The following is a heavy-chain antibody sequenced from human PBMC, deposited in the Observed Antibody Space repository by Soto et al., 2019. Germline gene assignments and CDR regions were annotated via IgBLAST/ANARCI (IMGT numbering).Heavy chain of an antibody. J-gene: IGHJ6*03. D-gene: IGHD3-10*01. Sequence: TSETLSLTCAVYGGSFSGYYWSWIRQPPGKGLEWIGEINHSGSTNYNPSLKSRVTISVDTSKNQFSLKLSSVTAADTAVYYCARGRKVRGVYYYYYMDVWGKGTTVTVSS. V-gene: IGHV4-34*01. CDR2: INHSGST. CDR3: ARGRKVRGVYYYYYMDV. CDR1: GGSFSGYY.